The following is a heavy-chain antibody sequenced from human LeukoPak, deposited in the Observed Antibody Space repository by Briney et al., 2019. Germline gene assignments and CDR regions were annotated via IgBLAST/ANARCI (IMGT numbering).Heavy chain of an antibody. D-gene: IGHD3-10*01. CDR1: GFTFSSYE. CDR3: AREGDGWGSYSVYYYFAFDV. Sequence: GGSLRLSCAASGFTFSSYEMNWVRQAPGKGLEWVSSISSSGATIYYADSVKGRFTISRDNAKSPLYMQMNGLRAEDTAVYYCAREGDGWGSYSVYYYFAFDVWGQGTTVTVSS. V-gene: IGHV3-48*03. J-gene: IGHJ6*02. CDR2: ISSSGATI.